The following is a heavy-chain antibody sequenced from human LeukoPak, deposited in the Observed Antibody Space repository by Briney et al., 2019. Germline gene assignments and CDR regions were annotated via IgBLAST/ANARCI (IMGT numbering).Heavy chain of an antibody. V-gene: IGHV4-59*01. Sequence: SETLSLTCTVSGGSISHYYWSWIRQPPGKGLQWIGYIFYSGSTNYNPSLKSRVTISVDTSKNQFSLKLNSVTAADTAVYYCVSAYSSSSALRYWGQGTLVTVSS. CDR2: IFYSGST. J-gene: IGHJ4*02. D-gene: IGHD6-6*01. CDR3: VSAYSSSSALRY. CDR1: GGSISHYY.